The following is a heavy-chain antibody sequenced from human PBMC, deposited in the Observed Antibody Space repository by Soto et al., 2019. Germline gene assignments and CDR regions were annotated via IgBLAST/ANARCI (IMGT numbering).Heavy chain of an antibody. CDR2: IKQDGSEK. J-gene: IGHJ6*03. Sequence: EVQLVESGGGLVQPGGSLRLSCAASGFTFSNYWMSWVRQAPGKGLEWVANIKQDGSEKYYVDSVKGRFPISRDKAKNSLYLEMNSLRSGDTAVYYCARLDYDFWSGYPGNYYYMDVWGKGTTVTVSS. V-gene: IGHV3-7*01. CDR1: GFTFSNYW. D-gene: IGHD3-3*01. CDR3: ARLDYDFWSGYPGNYYYMDV.